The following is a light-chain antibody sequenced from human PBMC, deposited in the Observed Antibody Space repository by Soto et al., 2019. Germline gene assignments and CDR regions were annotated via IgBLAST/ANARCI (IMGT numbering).Light chain of an antibody. J-gene: IGKJ1*01. V-gene: IGKV1-5*01. CDR1: QSVFSW. Sequence: DIQMTQSPSTLSASVGDRVTITCRASQSVFSWLAWYQQKPGRAPKLLIYDASTLEGGVPSRFSGSGSGTEFTLTIGGLQPDYFATYHCQQYTSFSWSFGQGTKVEVK. CDR3: QQYTSFSWS. CDR2: DAS.